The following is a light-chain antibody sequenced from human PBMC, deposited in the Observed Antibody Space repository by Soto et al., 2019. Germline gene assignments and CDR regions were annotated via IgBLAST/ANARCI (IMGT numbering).Light chain of an antibody. CDR2: EVS. CDR1: SSDVGGYNF. CDR3: SSSGPGNKML. Sequence: QSVLTQPPSASGSPGQSVTISCTGTSSDVGGYNFVSWYQQHPGKVPKSVIFEVSKRPSGVPDRFSGSKSGNTASLTVSGLQAGDEADYYCSSSGPGNKMLFGGGTNLTVL. V-gene: IGLV2-8*01. J-gene: IGLJ3*02.